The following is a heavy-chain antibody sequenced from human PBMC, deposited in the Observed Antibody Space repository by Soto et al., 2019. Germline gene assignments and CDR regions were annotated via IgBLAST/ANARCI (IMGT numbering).Heavy chain of an antibody. J-gene: IGHJ6*02. V-gene: IGHV4-30-4*01. CDR3: ARDPVTGWTYTGMDV. CDR2: IYHSGNT. CDR1: GGSISSDDYY. D-gene: IGHD7-27*01. Sequence: SETLSLTCTVSGGSISSDDYYWSWIRQPPGKGLEWIGYIYHSGNTYYNPSLKSRITISVDTSKNEFSLKLTSLTAADTAVYCCARDPVTGWTYTGMDVWGQGTTVTVSS.